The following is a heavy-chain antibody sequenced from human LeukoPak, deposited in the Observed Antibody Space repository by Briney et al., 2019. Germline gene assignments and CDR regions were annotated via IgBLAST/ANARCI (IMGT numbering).Heavy chain of an antibody. CDR1: GFTFSNYN. V-gene: IGHV3-48*01. Sequence: GGTLRLSCAASGFTFSNYNMNWVRQAPGKGLEWVSYISSSGDTIYYADSVKGRFTLSRDNAKNLMHLQMNSLRAEDSAVYYCARDGSGSYSAFPNWFDPWGQGTLVNVFS. D-gene: IGHD1-26*01. J-gene: IGHJ5*02. CDR3: ARDGSGSYSAFPNWFDP. CDR2: ISSSGDTI.